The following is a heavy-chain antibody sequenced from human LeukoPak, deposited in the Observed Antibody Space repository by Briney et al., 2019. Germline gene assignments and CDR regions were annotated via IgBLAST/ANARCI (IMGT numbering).Heavy chain of an antibody. V-gene: IGHV4-4*09. Sequence: SETLSLTCTVSGGSISSYYWSWIRQPPGKGLEWIGYIYTSGSTNYNPSLKSRVTISVDTSKNQFSLKLSSVTAADTAVYYCARGVVVAATRHWSDPWGQGTLVTVSS. CDR3: ARGVVVAATRHWSDP. CDR1: GGSISSYY. CDR2: IYTSGST. J-gene: IGHJ5*02. D-gene: IGHD2-15*01.